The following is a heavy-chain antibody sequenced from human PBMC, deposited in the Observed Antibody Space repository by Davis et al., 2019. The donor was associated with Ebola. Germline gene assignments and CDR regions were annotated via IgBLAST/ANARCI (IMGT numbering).Heavy chain of an antibody. J-gene: IGHJ3*02. CDR2: ISGSGGST. D-gene: IGHD4-17*01. CDR1: GFTFSSYA. Sequence: PGGSLRLSCAASGFTFSSYAMSWVRQAPGKGLEWVSAISGSGGSTYYADSVKGRFTISRDNSKNTLYLQMNSLRAEDTAVYYCAKYGGALRGVTTWDAFDIWGQGTMVTVSS. V-gene: IGHV3-23*01. CDR3: AKYGGALRGVTTWDAFDI.